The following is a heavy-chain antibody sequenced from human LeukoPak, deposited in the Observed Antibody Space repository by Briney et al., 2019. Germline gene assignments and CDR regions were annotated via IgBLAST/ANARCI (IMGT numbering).Heavy chain of an antibody. CDR1: GGSISSYY. CDR2: IYYSGST. V-gene: IGHV4-59*08. J-gene: IGHJ5*02. Sequence: SETLSLTCTVSGGSISSYYWSWIRQPPGKGLEWIGYIYYSGSTNYNPSLKSRVTISVDTSKNQFSLKLSSVTAADTAVYYCARGGGFCSSTSCQEWFDPWGQGTLVTVSS. CDR3: ARGGGFCSSTSCQEWFDP. D-gene: IGHD2-2*01.